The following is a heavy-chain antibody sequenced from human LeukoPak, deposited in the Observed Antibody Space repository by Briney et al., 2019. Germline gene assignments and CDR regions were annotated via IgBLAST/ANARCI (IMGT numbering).Heavy chain of an antibody. CDR3: ASLCCGSYYMDV. D-gene: IGHD2-15*01. CDR2: IYTSGST. CDR1: GDSISSGDYY. Sequence: SETLSLTCTVSGDSISSGDYYWSWIRQPAGTGLEWIGRIYTSGSTNYNPSLKSRVTISVDTSKNQFSLKLTSVTAADTAVYYCASLCCGSYYMDVWGKGTTVTVSS. J-gene: IGHJ6*03. V-gene: IGHV4-61*02.